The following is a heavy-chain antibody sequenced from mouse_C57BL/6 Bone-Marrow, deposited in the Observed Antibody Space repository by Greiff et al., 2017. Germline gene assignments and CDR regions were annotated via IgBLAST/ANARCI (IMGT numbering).Heavy chain of an antibody. CDR3: ARPNYYYGRGGAMDY. V-gene: IGHV5-15*01. Sequence: EVPLVESGGGLVQPGGSLKLSCAASGFTFSDYGMAWVRQAPRKGPEWVAFISNLAYSIYYADTVTGRFTISRGNAKNTLYLEMSSLRSEDTAMYYCARPNYYYGRGGAMDYWGQGTSVTVSS. CDR2: ISNLAYSI. D-gene: IGHD1-1*01. J-gene: IGHJ4*01. CDR1: GFTFSDYG.